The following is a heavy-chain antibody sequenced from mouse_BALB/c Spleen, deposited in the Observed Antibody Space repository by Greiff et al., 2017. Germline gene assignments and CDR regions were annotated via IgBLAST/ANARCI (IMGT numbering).Heavy chain of an antibody. CDR3: AREGYDYGGDY. CDR2: ISSGGST. D-gene: IGHD2-4*01. V-gene: IGHV5-6-5*01. CDR1: GFTFSSYA. Sequence: EVKLEESGGGLVKPGGSLKLSCAASGFTFSSYAMSWVRQTPEKRLEWVASISSGGSTYYPDSVKGRFTISRDNARNILYLQMSSLRSEDTAMYYCAREGYDYGGDYWGQGTSVTVSS. J-gene: IGHJ4*01.